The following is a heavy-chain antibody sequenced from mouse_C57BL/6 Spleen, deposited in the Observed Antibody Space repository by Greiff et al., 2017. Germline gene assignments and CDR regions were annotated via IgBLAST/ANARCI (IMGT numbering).Heavy chain of an antibody. Sequence: EVQRVESGGGLVKPGGSLKLSCAASGFTFSDYGMHWVRQAPEKGLEWVAYISSGSSSIYYADTVTGRFPISRDNAKHTLFLQITSLRSEDTAMYYCARSWTYYFDYWGQGTTLTVAS. J-gene: IGHJ2*01. CDR3: ARSWTYYFDY. CDR2: ISSGSSSI. CDR1: GFTFSDYG. V-gene: IGHV5-17*01.